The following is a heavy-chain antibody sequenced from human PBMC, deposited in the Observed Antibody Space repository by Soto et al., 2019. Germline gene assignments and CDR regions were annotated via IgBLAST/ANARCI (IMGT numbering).Heavy chain of an antibody. D-gene: IGHD2-15*01. Sequence: QVQLVQSGAEVKKPGSSVKVSCKASGGTFSSYAISWVRQAPGQGLEWMGGIIPIFGTANYAQKFQGRVTITADESTSTAYMELSSLGSEDTAVYYCARGYCSGGSCLSSDYYYGMDVWGQGTTVTVSS. CDR2: IIPIFGTA. CDR3: ARGYCSGGSCLSSDYYYGMDV. V-gene: IGHV1-69*01. J-gene: IGHJ6*02. CDR1: GGTFSSYA.